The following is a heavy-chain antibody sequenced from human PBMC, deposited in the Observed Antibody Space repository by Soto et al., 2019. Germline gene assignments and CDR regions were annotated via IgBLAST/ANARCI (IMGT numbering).Heavy chain of an antibody. CDR1: VYTFTSYF. Sequence: ASVKVSCKASVYTFTSYFMHWLRLAPGQGLEWMGIIDPSGGSTSYAQKFQGRVTMTRDTSTSTVYMGLSSLRSEDTAVYYCTTSSTRKNWFDPWGQGTLVTVSS. V-gene: IGHV1-46*01. D-gene: IGHD2-2*01. J-gene: IGHJ5*02. CDR2: IDPSGGST. CDR3: TTSSTRKNWFDP.